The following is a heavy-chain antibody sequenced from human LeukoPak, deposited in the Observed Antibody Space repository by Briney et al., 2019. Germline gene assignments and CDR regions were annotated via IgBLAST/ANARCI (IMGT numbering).Heavy chain of an antibody. CDR2: INPSGGST. Sequence: ASVKVPCKASGYTFTNYFIHWVRQAPGQGLEWIGIINPSGGSTRYAEKFQGTITMTRDTSTSTVYMDLRSLRSEDTAVYYCAVAYSYGRDTFDIWGQGTMVTVTS. J-gene: IGHJ3*02. D-gene: IGHD5-18*01. CDR3: AVAYSYGRDTFDI. CDR1: GYTFTNYF. V-gene: IGHV1-46*01.